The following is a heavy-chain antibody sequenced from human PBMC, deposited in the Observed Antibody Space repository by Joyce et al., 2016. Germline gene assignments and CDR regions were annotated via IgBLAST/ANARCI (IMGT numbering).Heavy chain of an antibody. D-gene: IGHD3-9*01. CDR2: ISPRDSDT. CDR3: ARRGGYDVLTGIMSAFDM. Sequence: EVRLVQSGAEAKKPGESLRIACQGSGYSFTSHWVGWVGQMPGKGLEWVGGISPRDSDTIYGQSFQCQVTISADKSISTDYLQWSGLKAPDTAMYYCARRGGYDVLTGIMSAFDMWGQGAMVTVSS. V-gene: IGHV5-51*01. J-gene: IGHJ3*02. CDR1: GYSFTSHW.